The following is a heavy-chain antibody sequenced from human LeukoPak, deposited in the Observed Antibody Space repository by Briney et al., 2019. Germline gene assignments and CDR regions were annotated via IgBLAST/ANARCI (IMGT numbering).Heavy chain of an antibody. CDR1: GFTFDDYA. D-gene: IGHD6-6*01. V-gene: IGHV3-43D*03. J-gene: IGHJ4*02. CDR2: INWNGAST. Sequence: GGSLRLSCAASGFTFDDYAMHWVRQAPGKGLEWVSLINWNGASTYYADSVKGRFTISRDNSKNSLHLQMNSLRAEDTALYHCAKDEYSRSPGLIDYWGQGTLVTVSS. CDR3: AKDEYSRSPGLIDY.